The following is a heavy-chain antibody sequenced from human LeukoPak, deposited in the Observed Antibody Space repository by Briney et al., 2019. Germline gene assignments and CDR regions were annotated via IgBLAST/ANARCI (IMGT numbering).Heavy chain of an antibody. CDR3: ARGRLNIAAAGTRRDAWFDP. CDR2: IYYSGST. CDR1: GGSISSSSYY. Sequence: KPSETLSLTCTVSGGSISSSSYYWGWIRQPPGKGLEWIGSIYYSGSTYYNPSLKSRVTISVDTSKNQFSLKLSSVTAADTAVYYCARGRLNIAAAGTRRDAWFDPWGQGTLVTVSS. J-gene: IGHJ5*02. D-gene: IGHD6-13*01. V-gene: IGHV4-39*01.